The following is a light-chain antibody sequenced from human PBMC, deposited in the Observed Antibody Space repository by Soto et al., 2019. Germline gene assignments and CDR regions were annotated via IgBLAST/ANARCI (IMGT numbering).Light chain of an antibody. CDR3: QVWDSRLVV. V-gene: IGLV3-9*01. CDR1: NIGSKN. J-gene: IGLJ2*01. Sequence: SSELTQPLSVSVALGQTARITCGGNNIGSKNVHWYQQKPGQAPVVVIYRNSNRPSGIPERFSGSNSGNTATLTISRAQAGDEADYYCQVWDSRLVVFGGGTKLTVL. CDR2: RNS.